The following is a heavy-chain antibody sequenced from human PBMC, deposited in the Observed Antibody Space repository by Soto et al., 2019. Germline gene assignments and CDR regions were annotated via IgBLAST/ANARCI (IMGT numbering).Heavy chain of an antibody. CDR2: IYYSGST. Sequence: QVQLQESGPGLVKPSQTLSLTCTVSSASISSADYYWSWIRQHPGKGLEWIAYIYYSGSTSYHPSLTRRVIRSMDTSRYQFSLPLTSVTAAETAVYYCARARSRCGAAWFDYWGQGTLVTVSS. CDR3: ARARSRCGAAWFDY. J-gene: IGHJ4*02. CDR1: SASISSADYY. D-gene: IGHD2-21*02. V-gene: IGHV4-31*03.